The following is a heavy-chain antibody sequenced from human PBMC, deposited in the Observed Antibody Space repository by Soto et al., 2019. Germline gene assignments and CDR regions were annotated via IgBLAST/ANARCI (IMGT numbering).Heavy chain of an antibody. CDR1: GGTFSSYA. CDR2: IIPIFDTT. J-gene: IGHJ6*02. V-gene: IGHV1-69*12. D-gene: IGHD3-16*01. CDR3: ARGGVTGDYYYHGVDV. Sequence: QVQLVQSGAEVKKPGSSVKVSCKASGGTFSSYAISWVRQAPGQGLEWMGGIIPIFDTTNYAQKFQGRVTITAEVSTSTAYMELSSLRSEDTAVYYCARGGVTGDYYYHGVDVWGQGTTVTVSS.